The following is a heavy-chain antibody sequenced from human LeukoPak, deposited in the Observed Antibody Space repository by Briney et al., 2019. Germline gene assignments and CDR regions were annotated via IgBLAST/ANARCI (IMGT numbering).Heavy chain of an antibody. CDR3: ARQNDFWSGYYPGDFDY. D-gene: IGHD3-3*01. CDR2: ISSSGSTI. CDR1: GFTFSSYE. V-gene: IGHV3-48*03. J-gene: IGHJ4*02. Sequence: GGSLRLSCAASGFTFSSYEMNWVRQAPGKGLEWVSYISSSGSTIYYADTVKGRFTISRDNAKNSLYLQMNSLRAEDTAVYYCARQNDFWSGYYPGDFDYWGQGTLVTVSS.